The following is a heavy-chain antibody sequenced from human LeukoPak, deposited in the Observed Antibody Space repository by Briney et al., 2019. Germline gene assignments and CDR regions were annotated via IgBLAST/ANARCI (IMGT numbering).Heavy chain of an antibody. J-gene: IGHJ1*01. D-gene: IGHD2-21*02. CDR3: ARDTRYCGGDCYPEYFQH. Sequence: GGSLRLSCAASGFTFSSYAMHWVRQAPGKGLEWVANIKQDGSEKYYVDSVKGRFTISRDNAKNSLYLQMNSLRAEDTAVYYCARDTRYCGGDCYPEYFQHWGQGTLVTVSS. CDR2: IKQDGSEK. CDR1: GFTFSSYA. V-gene: IGHV3-7*01.